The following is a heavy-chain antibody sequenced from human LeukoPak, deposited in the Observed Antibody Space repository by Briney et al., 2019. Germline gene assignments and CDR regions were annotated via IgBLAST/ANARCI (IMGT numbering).Heavy chain of an antibody. V-gene: IGHV3-30-3*01. Sequence: GRSLRLSCAASGFTFSSYAMHWVRQAPGKGLEWVAVISYDGSNKYYADSVKGRFTISRDNSKNTLYLQMNSLRAEDTAVYYCASYGSGTYYKRHFDYWGQGILVTVSS. CDR3: ASYGSGTYYKRHFDY. J-gene: IGHJ4*02. CDR1: GFTFSSYA. D-gene: IGHD3-10*01. CDR2: ISYDGSNK.